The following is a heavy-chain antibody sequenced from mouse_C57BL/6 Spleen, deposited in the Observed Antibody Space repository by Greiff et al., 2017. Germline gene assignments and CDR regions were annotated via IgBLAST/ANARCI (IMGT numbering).Heavy chain of an antibody. J-gene: IGHJ2*01. D-gene: IGHD2-4*01. CDR1: GFTFSSYG. CDR3: ARLIYYDYDEYYFDY. Sequence: EVQRVESGGDLVKPGGSLKLSCAASGFTFSSYGMSWVRQTPDKRLEWVATISSGGSYTYYPDSVKGRFTITRDNAKNTLYLQMSSLKSEDTAMYYCARLIYYDYDEYYFDYWGQGTTLTVSS. CDR2: ISSGGSYT. V-gene: IGHV5-6*01.